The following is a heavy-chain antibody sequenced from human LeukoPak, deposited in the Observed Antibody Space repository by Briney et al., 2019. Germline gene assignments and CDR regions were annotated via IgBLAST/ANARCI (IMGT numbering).Heavy chain of an antibody. CDR1: GGSVSSGSYY. CDR3: ARVGRSRFDVNY. Sequence: SETLSLTCTVSGGSVSSGSYYWSWLRQPPGTGLEWIGYIYYSGSTNYNPSLKSRVTISVDTSKNQFSLKLSSVTAADTAVYYCARVGRSRFDVNYWGQGTLVTVSS. J-gene: IGHJ4*02. V-gene: IGHV4-61*01. CDR2: IYYSGST. D-gene: IGHD3-10*01.